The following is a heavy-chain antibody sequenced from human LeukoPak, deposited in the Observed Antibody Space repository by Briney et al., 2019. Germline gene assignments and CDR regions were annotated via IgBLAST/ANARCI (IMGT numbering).Heavy chain of an antibody. V-gene: IGHV3-11*01. J-gene: IGHJ1*01. CDR2: ISSSGMTI. Sequence: GGSLRLSCAASGFTFSDYYISWIRQAPGKWLEWVSYISSSGMTIYYADPVKGRFTISRDNAKNSLYLQMNSLRAEDTAVYYCASTYDSSGYYYALTPDQPEYFQHWGQGTLVTVSS. CDR3: ASTYDSSGYYYALTPDQPEYFQH. CDR1: GFTFSDYY. D-gene: IGHD3-22*01.